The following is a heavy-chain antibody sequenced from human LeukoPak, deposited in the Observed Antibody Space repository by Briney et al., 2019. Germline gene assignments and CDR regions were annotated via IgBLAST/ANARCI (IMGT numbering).Heavy chain of an antibody. Sequence: GGSLRLSCAASGFTFSSYSMNWVRQAPGKGLEWVSYISSSSSTIYYADSVKGRFTISRDNSKKTLYLQMNSLRAEDTAVYYCARGSEWELLGSCDSWGQGTLVTVSS. CDR3: ARGSEWELLGSCDS. J-gene: IGHJ4*02. CDR1: GFTFSSYS. V-gene: IGHV3-48*01. CDR2: ISSSSSTI. D-gene: IGHD1-26*01.